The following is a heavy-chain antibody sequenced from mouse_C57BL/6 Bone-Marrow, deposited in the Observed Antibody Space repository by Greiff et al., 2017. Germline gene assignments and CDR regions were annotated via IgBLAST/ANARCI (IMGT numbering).Heavy chain of an antibody. CDR3: AREIYSNYRAWLAY. CDR2: IDPSDSYT. Sequence: QVQLKQPGAELVKPGASVKLSCKASGYTFTSYWMQWVKQRPGQGLEWIGEIDPSDSYTNYNQKFKGKATLTVDTSSSTAYMQLSSLTSEDAAVYYCAREIYSNYRAWLAYWGQGTLVTVSA. V-gene: IGHV1-50*01. J-gene: IGHJ3*01. D-gene: IGHD2-5*01. CDR1: GYTFTSYW.